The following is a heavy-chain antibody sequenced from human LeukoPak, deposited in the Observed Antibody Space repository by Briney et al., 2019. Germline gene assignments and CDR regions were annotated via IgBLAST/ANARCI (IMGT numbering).Heavy chain of an antibody. Sequence: ASVKVSCKASGYTFTSYDINWVRQATGQGLEWMGWMNPNSGNTGYAQKFQGRVTMTRNTSISTAYMELSSLRSEDTAVYYCARDPSSTVTTPRGAFDIWGQGTMVTVSS. D-gene: IGHD4-17*01. J-gene: IGHJ3*02. CDR3: ARDPSSTVTTPRGAFDI. CDR1: GYTFTSYD. CDR2: MNPNSGNT. V-gene: IGHV1-8*01.